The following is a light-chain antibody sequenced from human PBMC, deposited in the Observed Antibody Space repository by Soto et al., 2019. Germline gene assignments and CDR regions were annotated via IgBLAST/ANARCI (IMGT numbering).Light chain of an antibody. V-gene: IGKV1-39*01. CDR2: TAS. CDR1: QSISSY. Sequence: IQMTQSPSSLSASVGDRVIITCRASQSISSYLSWYQQKPGKAPKILISTASSLHSGVPSRFSGSGSGTDFTLTISSLQPEDFAIYYCQQSYSVPPTFGQGTKVEI. J-gene: IGKJ1*01. CDR3: QQSYSVPPT.